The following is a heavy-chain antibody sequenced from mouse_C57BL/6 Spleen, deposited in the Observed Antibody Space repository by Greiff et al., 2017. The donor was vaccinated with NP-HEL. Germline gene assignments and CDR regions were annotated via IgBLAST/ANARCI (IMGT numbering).Heavy chain of an antibody. J-gene: IGHJ4*01. CDR2: INPNNGGT. CDR1: GYTFTDYY. V-gene: IGHV1-26*01. CDR3: ARRYYDYDEGYYYAMDY. D-gene: IGHD2-4*01. Sequence: EVQLQQSGPELVKPGASVKISCKASGYTFTDYYMNWVKQSHGKSLEWIGDINPNNGGTSYNQKFKGKATLTVDKSSSTAYMELRSLTSEDSAVYYCARRYYDYDEGYYYAMDYWGQGTSVTVSS.